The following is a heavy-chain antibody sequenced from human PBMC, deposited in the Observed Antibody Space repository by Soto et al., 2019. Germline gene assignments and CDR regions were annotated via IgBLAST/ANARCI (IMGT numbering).Heavy chain of an antibody. CDR1: GFSFDDYA. Sequence: GGSLRLSCAVSGFSFDDYAMSWVRQAPGKGLEWVSGISASAGSTFYVDSVKGRFTISRDNSKNTLYLQMNSLRAEDTAVYYCAKPVSSGGWGLYFDYWGQGTQVTVSS. D-gene: IGHD3-3*01. V-gene: IGHV3-23*01. CDR2: ISASAGST. CDR3: AKPVSSGGWGLYFDY. J-gene: IGHJ4*02.